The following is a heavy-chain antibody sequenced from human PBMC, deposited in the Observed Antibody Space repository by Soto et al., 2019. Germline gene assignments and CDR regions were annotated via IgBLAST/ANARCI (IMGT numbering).Heavy chain of an antibody. CDR2: ISKGSDYI. Sequence: LRLSCAASGFSFSDYTMNWVRQAPVKGLEWVSSISKGSDYIFYADKVKGRFTISRDNARNSLHLQMTSLRVEDTAVYYCAKDSGCVNNACAYDPWGQGTLVTVSS. V-gene: IGHV3-21*01. CDR3: AKDSGCVNNACAYDP. J-gene: IGHJ5*02. CDR1: GFSFSDYT. D-gene: IGHD1-20*01.